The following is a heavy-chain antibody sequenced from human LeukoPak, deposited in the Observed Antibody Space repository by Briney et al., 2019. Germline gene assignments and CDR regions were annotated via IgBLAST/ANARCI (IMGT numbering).Heavy chain of an antibody. Sequence: GGSLRLSCAASGFTVSSNYMSWVRQAPGQGLEWVSTISDNGGGTYYADSVKGRFTLSRDNSKSTLSLQMNSLRDDDTALYYCATQNFDYWGPGTLVTVSS. CDR1: GFTVSSNY. J-gene: IGHJ4*02. CDR3: ATQNFDY. CDR2: ISDNGGGT. V-gene: IGHV3-23*01.